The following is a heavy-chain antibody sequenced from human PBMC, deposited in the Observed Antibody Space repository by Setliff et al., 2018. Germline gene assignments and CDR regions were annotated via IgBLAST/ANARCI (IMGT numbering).Heavy chain of an antibody. J-gene: IGHJ1*01. CDR1: GGSISSGSYY. Sequence: LETLSLTCNVSGGSISSGSYYWGWIRQPPRKGLEWIGSIHYSGSTYYNPSLKSRVTISVDTSKNQFSLKLDSVTAADTAIYYCALSSSWFKDFQHWGQGTLVTVSS. CDR3: ALSSSWFKDFQH. V-gene: IGHV4-39*07. CDR2: IHYSGST. D-gene: IGHD6-13*01.